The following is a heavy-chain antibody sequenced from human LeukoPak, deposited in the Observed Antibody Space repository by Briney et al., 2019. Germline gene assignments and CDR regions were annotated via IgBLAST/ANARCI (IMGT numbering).Heavy chain of an antibody. CDR2: ISAYNGNT. CDR1: GYTFTSYG. Sequence: ASVKVSCKASGYTFTSYGISWVRQAPGQGLEWMGWISAYNGNTNYAQKLQGRVTMTTDTSTSTAYMELSSLRSEDTAVYYCARALYSYGYREIDYWGQGTLVTVSS. V-gene: IGHV1-18*01. J-gene: IGHJ4*02. CDR3: ARALYSYGYREIDY. D-gene: IGHD5-18*01.